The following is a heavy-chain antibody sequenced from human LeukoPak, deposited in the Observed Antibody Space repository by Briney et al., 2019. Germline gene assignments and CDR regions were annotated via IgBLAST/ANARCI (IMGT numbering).Heavy chain of an antibody. D-gene: IGHD6-13*01. J-gene: IGHJ4*02. CDR2: IDWDDDK. V-gene: IGHV2-70*04. CDR1: GFSLSTSGMR. Sequence: SGPTLVNPTQTLTLTCTFSGFSLSTSGMRVSWIRQPPGKALEWLAGIDWDDDKFYSTSLKTRLTISKDTSKNQVVLTMANMDPVDTATYYCARTRGGGSWYYFDYWGQGTLVTVSS. CDR3: ARTRGGGSWYYFDY.